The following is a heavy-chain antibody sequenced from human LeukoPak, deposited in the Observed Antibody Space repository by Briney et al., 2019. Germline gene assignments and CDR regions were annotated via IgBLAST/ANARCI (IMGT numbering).Heavy chain of an antibody. Sequence: EASVKVSCKASGYTFTSYCMNLVGQAPGQRLEWMGWIKRNTENPTYDQDFIRRFVFSLNTSVITAYLQISSLTSDDTAEYYFSRGMTPQREDYWGQGNLGTVSS. V-gene: IGHV7-4-1*02. D-gene: IGHD1-26*01. CDR2: IKRNTENP. CDR1: GYTFTSYC. CDR3: SRGMTPQREDY. J-gene: IGHJ4*02.